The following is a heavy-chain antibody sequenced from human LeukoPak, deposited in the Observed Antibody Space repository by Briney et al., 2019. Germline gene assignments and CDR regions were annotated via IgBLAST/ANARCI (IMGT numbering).Heavy chain of an antibody. Sequence: PGVSLRLSCAASGFTFINAWVAWVRQAQGQGREWVALISYDGSNKYYADYVKARFIISRDNSKNTVYLQMKRLRAEDTAVYYVGRDCSSYCESSSVYGVSCFDYWGRGTLVTVSS. CDR1: GFTFINAW. J-gene: IGHJ4*02. CDR2: ISYDGSNK. D-gene: IGHD3-22*01. CDR3: GRDCSSYCESSSVYGVSCFDY. V-gene: IGHV3-30*03.